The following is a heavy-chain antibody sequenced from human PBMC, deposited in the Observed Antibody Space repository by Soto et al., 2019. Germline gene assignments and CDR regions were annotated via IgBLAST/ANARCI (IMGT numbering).Heavy chain of an antibody. CDR1: GYSFTTYW. D-gene: IGHD3-3*01. V-gene: IGHV5-51*01. CDR2: VYPGDSDT. J-gene: IGHJ6*03. CDR3: ARLNRPEGGFVNYMDV. Sequence: ESLKISCEGSGYSFTTYWIAWVRQMPGKGLEWMGIVYPGDSDTRYSPSFQGQVTISADKSITTAYLQWSSLKALDTAVYYCARLNRPEGGFVNYMDVWGKGTTVTVSS.